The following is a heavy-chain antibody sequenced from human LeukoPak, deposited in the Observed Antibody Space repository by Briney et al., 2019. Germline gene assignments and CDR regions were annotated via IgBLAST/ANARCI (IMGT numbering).Heavy chain of an antibody. CDR2: IYCSGNT. Sequence: SETLSLTCTVSGVSISTYYWSWIRQPPGKGLEWIGCIYCSGNTNNSPSLKSRVTISVDTSKNQFSLRLSSVTAADTAVYYCARSGYDILTGYPSLYYGMDVWGQGTTVTVSS. J-gene: IGHJ6*02. D-gene: IGHD3-9*01. CDR1: GVSISTYY. V-gene: IGHV4-59*01. CDR3: ARSGYDILTGYPSLYYGMDV.